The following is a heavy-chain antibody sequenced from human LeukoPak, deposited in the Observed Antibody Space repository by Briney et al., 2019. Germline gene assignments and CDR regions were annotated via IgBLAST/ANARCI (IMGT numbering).Heavy chain of an antibody. CDR1: GGSFSGYY. Sequence: ASETLSLTCAVYGGSFSGYYWSWIRQPPGKGLEWIGEINHSGSTNYNPSLKSRVTISVDTSKNQFSLKLSSVTAADTAVYYCAREGGGYTFDYWGQGTLVTVSS. V-gene: IGHV4-34*01. J-gene: IGHJ4*02. CDR2: INHSGST. D-gene: IGHD5-12*01. CDR3: AREGGGYTFDY.